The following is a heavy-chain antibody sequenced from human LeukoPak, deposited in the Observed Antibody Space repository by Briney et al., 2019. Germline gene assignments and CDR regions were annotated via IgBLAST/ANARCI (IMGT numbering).Heavy chain of an antibody. CDR3: ARLSRWIQLWLVRAFDT. V-gene: IGHV4-34*01. Sequence: PSETLSLTCTVSGGSISSYYWSWIRQPPGKGLEWIGEINHSGSTNYNPSLKSRVTISVDTSKNQFSLKLSSVTAADTAVYYCARLSRWIQLWLVRAFDTWGLGTMVTVSS. D-gene: IGHD5-18*01. CDR1: GGSISSYY. CDR2: INHSGST. J-gene: IGHJ3*02.